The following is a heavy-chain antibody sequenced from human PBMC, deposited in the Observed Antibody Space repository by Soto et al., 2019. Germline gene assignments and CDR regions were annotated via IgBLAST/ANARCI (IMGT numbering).Heavy chain of an antibody. CDR1: GFTFSSYA. CDR2: ISGSSDST. J-gene: IGHJ4*02. V-gene: IGHV3-23*01. CDR3: AKSPYGGAWYYFDH. Sequence: EVQLLESGGGLVQPGGSPRLSCAASGFTFSSYAMSWVRQAPGKGLEWVSGISGSSDSTYYIDAVKGRFTISRDNSKNTLYLQMNSLRAEDTALYYCAKSPYGGAWYYFDHWGQGTLVTVSS. D-gene: IGHD6-19*01.